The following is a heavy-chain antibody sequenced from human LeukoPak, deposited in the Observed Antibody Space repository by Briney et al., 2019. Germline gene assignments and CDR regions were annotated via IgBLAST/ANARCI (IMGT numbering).Heavy chain of an antibody. J-gene: IGHJ4*02. CDR3: AKDDYYDSSGGDY. V-gene: IGHV3-30*04. CDR1: GFTFSSYA. D-gene: IGHD3-22*01. CDR2: ISYDGSNK. Sequence: PGGSLRLSCAASGFTFSSYAMHWVRQAPGKGLEWVASISYDGSNKDYPDSVKGRFTISRDNSKNTLYLQMNSLRAEDTAVYYCAKDDYYDSSGGDYWGQGILVTVSS.